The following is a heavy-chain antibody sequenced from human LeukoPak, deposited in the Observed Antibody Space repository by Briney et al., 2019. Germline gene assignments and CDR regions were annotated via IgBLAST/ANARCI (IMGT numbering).Heavy chain of an antibody. J-gene: IGHJ5*02. Sequence: SETLSLTCAVYGGSFSGYYRSWIRQPPGKGLEWIGEINHSGSTNYNPSLKSRVTISVDTSKNQFSLKLSSATAADTAVYYCARAPSIALRNWFYPWGQGTLVTVSS. CDR3: ARAPSIALRNWFYP. CDR1: GGSFSGYY. V-gene: IGHV4-34*01. D-gene: IGHD6-6*01. CDR2: INHSGST.